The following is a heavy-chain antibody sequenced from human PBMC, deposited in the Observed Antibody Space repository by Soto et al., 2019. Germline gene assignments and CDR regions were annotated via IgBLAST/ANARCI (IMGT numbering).Heavy chain of an antibody. Sequence: SETLSLTCTVSGGSISCGGYYWSWIRQHPGKGLEWIGYIYYSGSTYYNPSLKSRVTISVDTSKNQFSLTLSSVTAADTAVYYCARLLRYSYGYGFDYWGQGTLVTVSS. CDR3: ARLLRYSYGYGFDY. CDR1: GGSISCGGYY. D-gene: IGHD5-18*01. CDR2: IYYSGST. V-gene: IGHV4-31*03. J-gene: IGHJ4*02.